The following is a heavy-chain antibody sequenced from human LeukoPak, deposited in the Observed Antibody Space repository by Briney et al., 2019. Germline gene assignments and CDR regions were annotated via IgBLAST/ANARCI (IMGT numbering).Heavy chain of an antibody. CDR1: GYTLTELS. J-gene: IGHJ6*03. Sequence: ASVKVSCKVSGYTLTELSMHWVRQAPGKGLEWMGGFNPEDGETIYAQKFQGRVTMTGDTSTDTAYMELSSLRSEDTAVYYCASPSSSSSYYYYYMDVWGKGTTVTVSS. V-gene: IGHV1-24*01. CDR2: FNPEDGET. D-gene: IGHD6-6*01. CDR3: ASPSSSSSYYYYYMDV.